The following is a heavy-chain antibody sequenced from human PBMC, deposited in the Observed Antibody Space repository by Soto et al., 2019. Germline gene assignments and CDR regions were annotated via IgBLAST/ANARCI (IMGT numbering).Heavy chain of an antibody. CDR1: GFTFSSYS. CDR2: ISSSSSYI. CDR3: ARDPGQGDSITHD. J-gene: IGHJ4*02. Sequence: VGSLRLSCAASGFTFSSYSMNWVRQAPGKGLEWVSSISSSSSYIYYADSVKGRFTISRDNAKNSLYLQMNSLRAEDTAVYYCARDPGQGDSITHDWHQGPLINV. D-gene: IGHD2-21*02. V-gene: IGHV3-21*01.